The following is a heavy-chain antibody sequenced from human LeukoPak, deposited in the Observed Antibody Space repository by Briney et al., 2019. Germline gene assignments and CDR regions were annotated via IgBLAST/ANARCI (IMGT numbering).Heavy chain of an antibody. D-gene: IGHD2-2*01. CDR2: INYSGST. J-gene: IGHJ6*03. V-gene: IGHV4-34*01. Sequence: SETLPLICATYGGSFSGYYWSWIRRPPGKGLEWIGEINYSGSTNYNPTLTCRVTISVATSKNQFSLKLSSVTAAATAVYYYARITVVPAAKGMDVWGKGTTVTVSS. CDR1: GGSFSGYY. CDR3: ARITVVPAAKGMDV.